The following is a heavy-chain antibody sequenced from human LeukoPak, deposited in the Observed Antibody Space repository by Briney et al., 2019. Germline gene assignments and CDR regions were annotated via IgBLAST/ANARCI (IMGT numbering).Heavy chain of an antibody. V-gene: IGHV1-18*01. D-gene: IGHD3-9*01. J-gene: IGHJ4*02. CDR1: GYXFXSYG. CDR3: ARDNEYFDWNIDY. Sequence: VTVXCTASGYXFXSYGISWLRQAPGQGREWMGWISAYNGNTNYAQKLQGRVTMTTDTSTSTAYMELRSLRSDDTAVYYCARDNEYFDWNIDYWGQGTLVTVSS. CDR2: ISAYNGNT.